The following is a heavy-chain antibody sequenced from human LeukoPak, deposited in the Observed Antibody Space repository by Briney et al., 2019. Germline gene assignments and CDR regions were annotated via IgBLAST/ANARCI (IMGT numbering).Heavy chain of an antibody. V-gene: IGHV3-9*01. Sequence: GRSLRLSCAASGFTFDESAMHWVRQAPGRGLEWVSGISWDSKSIIYADSMKGRFTISRDNAKNSLYLQMNSLRAEDTALYYCAKAMAAPGAFDIWGRGTVVTVSS. D-gene: IGHD5-24*01. J-gene: IGHJ3*02. CDR2: ISWDSKSI. CDR3: AKAMAAPGAFDI. CDR1: GFTFDESA.